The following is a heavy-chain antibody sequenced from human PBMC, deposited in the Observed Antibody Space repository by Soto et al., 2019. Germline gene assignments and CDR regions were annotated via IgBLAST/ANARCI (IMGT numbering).Heavy chain of an antibody. V-gene: IGHV3-30*18. CDR1: GFTFDDYG. Sequence: PGGSLRLSCAASGFTFDDYGMHWVRQAPGKGLEWVAVISYDGSNKYYADSVKGRFTISRDNSKNTLYLQMNSLRAEDTAVYYCAKGEYSSSWNYYYGMDVWGQGTTVTVSS. CDR2: ISYDGSNK. D-gene: IGHD6-13*01. J-gene: IGHJ6*02. CDR3: AKGEYSSSWNYYYGMDV.